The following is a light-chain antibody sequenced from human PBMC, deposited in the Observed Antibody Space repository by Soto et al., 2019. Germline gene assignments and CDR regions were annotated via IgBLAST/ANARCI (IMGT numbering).Light chain of an antibody. CDR3: CSFAGSTPFV. Sequence: QSVLTQPACVSGSPGQSITISCTGTSSDVGSYNLVSWYQQHPGKAPKVIIYEGRKRLSGVSNRFSGSKSGNTASLTISGLQAEDEADYYCCSFAGSTPFVFGTGTKVTVL. V-gene: IGLV2-23*01. CDR2: EGR. J-gene: IGLJ1*01. CDR1: SSDVGSYNL.